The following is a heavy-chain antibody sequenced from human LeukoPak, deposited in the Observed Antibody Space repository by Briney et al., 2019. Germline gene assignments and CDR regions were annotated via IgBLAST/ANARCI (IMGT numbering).Heavy chain of an antibody. Sequence: SETLSLTCTVSGGSISSYYWSWIRQHPGKGLEWIGYIYYSGSTYYNPSPKSRVTISVDTSKNQFSLKLSSVTAADTAVYYCARGVRVVPAAIGYYYYYGMDVWGQGTTVTVSS. J-gene: IGHJ6*02. V-gene: IGHV4-59*06. D-gene: IGHD2-2*02. CDR2: IYYSGST. CDR3: ARGVRVVPAAIGYYYYYGMDV. CDR1: GGSISSYY.